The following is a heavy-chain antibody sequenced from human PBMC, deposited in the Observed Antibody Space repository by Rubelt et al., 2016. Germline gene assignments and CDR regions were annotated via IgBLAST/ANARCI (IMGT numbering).Heavy chain of an antibody. CDR1: GGSFSGYY. V-gene: IGHV4-34*01. Sequence: QVQLQQWGAGLLKPSETLSLTCAVYGGSFSGYYWSWIRQPPGKGLEWIGEIHHSGSTNYNPSLKSRATRSVDTSKNQFSLKLSSVTAADTAVYYCASVQVVPAAIGDDAFDIWGQGTMVTVSS. J-gene: IGHJ3*02. CDR3: ASVQVVPAAIGDDAFDI. D-gene: IGHD2-2*01. CDR2: IHHSGST.